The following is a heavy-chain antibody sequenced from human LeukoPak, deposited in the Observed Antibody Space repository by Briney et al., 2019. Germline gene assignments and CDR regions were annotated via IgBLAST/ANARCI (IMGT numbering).Heavy chain of an antibody. J-gene: IGHJ4*02. CDR3: VRDGRKYYDSSVLDYFDY. Sequence: GASVKVSCKASGGTFSNYAINWVRQAPGQGLEWMGGVLPIFNKTNYAQKFQGRVTITTDEFTSAAYMELSSLRSEDTAVYYCVRDGRKYYDSSVLDYFDYWGQGTLVTVYS. V-gene: IGHV1-69*05. D-gene: IGHD3-22*01. CDR2: VLPIFNKT. CDR1: GGTFSNYA.